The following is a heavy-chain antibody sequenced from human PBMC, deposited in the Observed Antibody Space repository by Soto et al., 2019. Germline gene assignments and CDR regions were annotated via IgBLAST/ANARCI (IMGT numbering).Heavy chain of an antibody. CDR1: GGTFSNSA. CDR2: FNNIFGAP. D-gene: IGHD1-7*01. J-gene: IGHJ5*01. V-gene: IGHV1-69*13. CDR3: AVGNSTTYNWFDP. Sequence: ASLKVSCKASGGTFSNSAIYWVRGAPGQGLVWMGGFNNIFGAPYSAQTFHGRVTINADESTGTMFMDLSSPRTEETSVDYDAVGNSTTYNWFDPWGQGTPVTVSS.